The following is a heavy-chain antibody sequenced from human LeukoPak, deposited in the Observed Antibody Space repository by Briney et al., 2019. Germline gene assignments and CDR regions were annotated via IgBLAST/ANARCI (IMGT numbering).Heavy chain of an antibody. J-gene: IGHJ4*02. CDR3: ARLSPRWVSGWYRFDY. Sequence: GESLKISCKGSGYSFTSYWIGWVRQMPGKGLEWMGIIYPGDSDTRYSPSFQGQVTISADKSISTAYLQWSSLKASDTAMYYCARLSPRWVSGWYRFDYWGQGTLVTVSS. D-gene: IGHD6-19*01. CDR1: GYSFTSYW. V-gene: IGHV5-51*01. CDR2: IYPGDSDT.